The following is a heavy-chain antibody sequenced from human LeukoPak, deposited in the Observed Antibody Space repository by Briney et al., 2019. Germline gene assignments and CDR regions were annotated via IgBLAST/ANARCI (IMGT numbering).Heavy chain of an antibody. D-gene: IGHD5-24*01. CDR3: ARGGDGYKSPWLDP. Sequence: SETLSLTCAVYGGSFSGYYWNWIRQPPGKGLEWIGYVYYTGSTNYNPSLKSRVTISQHTSENQFSLELSSVTAADTAVYYCARGGDGYKSPWLDPWGQGTLVTVSS. V-gene: IGHV4-59*01. CDR1: GGSFSGYY. J-gene: IGHJ5*02. CDR2: VYYTGST.